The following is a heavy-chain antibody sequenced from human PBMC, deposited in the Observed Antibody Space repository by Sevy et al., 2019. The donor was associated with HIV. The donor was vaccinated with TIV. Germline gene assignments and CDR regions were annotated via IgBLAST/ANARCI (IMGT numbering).Heavy chain of an antibody. J-gene: IGHJ4*02. D-gene: IGHD2-15*01. Sequence: SETLSLTCTVSSGSISRYYWTWIRQPPGKGLEYIAYIYYDGSSSYNPSLKSRVTISVDTSKNQISLKLSSVTAADTAVYYCAVGYCSGGSCPYFDYWGQGTRVTVS. CDR2: IYYDGSS. V-gene: IGHV4-59*12. CDR1: SGSISRYY. CDR3: AVGYCSGGSCPYFDY.